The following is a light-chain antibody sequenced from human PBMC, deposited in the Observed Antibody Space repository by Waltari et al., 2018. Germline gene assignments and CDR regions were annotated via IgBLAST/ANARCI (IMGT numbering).Light chain of an antibody. CDR1: QGISSY. CDR2: TAS. Sequence: IQLTQSPSSLYASIGDRVTITCRASQGISSYLAWYHQKPGKAPKLLIHTASTLQSGVPSRFSGSGSGTDFTLTISSLQPEDFATYYCQQRHSYPITFGQGTRLEIK. CDR3: QQRHSYPIT. J-gene: IGKJ5*01. V-gene: IGKV1-9*01.